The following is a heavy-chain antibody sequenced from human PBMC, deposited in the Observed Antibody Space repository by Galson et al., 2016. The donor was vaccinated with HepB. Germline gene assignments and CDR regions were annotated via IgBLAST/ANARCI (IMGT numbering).Heavy chain of an antibody. CDR2: ISGDGGNT. V-gene: IGHV3-43*02. Sequence: SLRLSCAASGFTFDDHGMHWVRQAPGKGLEWVALISGDGGNTYYADSVKGRFTISRVNRQNSLYLQMNSLRTEDTALYYCAKEEVWSGYYFYYGIDVWAQGAMVTVS. D-gene: IGHD3-3*01. J-gene: IGHJ6*02. CDR1: GFTFDDHG. CDR3: AKEEVWSGYYFYYGIDV.